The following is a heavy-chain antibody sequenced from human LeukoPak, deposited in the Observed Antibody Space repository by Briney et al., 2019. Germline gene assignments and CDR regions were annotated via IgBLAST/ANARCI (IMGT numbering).Heavy chain of an antibody. Sequence: GGPLKLSCAASGFTFSNYGMHWVRQAPGKGLEWVAVVSDDGGNKYYADSVKGRFTISRDNSKNTLYLQMNSLRTEDTAVYYCAKAETVTQRGYFDYWGQGTLVTVSS. V-gene: IGHV3-30*18. CDR2: VSDDGGNK. CDR3: AKAETVTQRGYFDY. CDR1: GFTFSNYG. D-gene: IGHD4-17*01. J-gene: IGHJ4*02.